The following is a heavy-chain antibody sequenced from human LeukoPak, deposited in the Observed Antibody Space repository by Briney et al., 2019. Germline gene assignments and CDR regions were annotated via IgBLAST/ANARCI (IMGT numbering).Heavy chain of an antibody. Sequence: GGSLRLSCAASGFTFNNYAMNWVRQAPGKGLEWVSAISGSGGSTYYADSVKGRFTISRDNSKNTLYLQMNSLRAEDTAVYYCAKALNDYGDLYYYYGMDVWGQGTTVTVSS. CDR3: AKALNDYGDLYYYYGMDV. J-gene: IGHJ6*02. CDR1: GFTFNNYA. CDR2: ISGSGGST. V-gene: IGHV3-23*01. D-gene: IGHD4-17*01.